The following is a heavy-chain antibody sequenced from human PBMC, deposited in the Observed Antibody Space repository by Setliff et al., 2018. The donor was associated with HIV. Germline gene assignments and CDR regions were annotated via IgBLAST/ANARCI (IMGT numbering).Heavy chain of an antibody. V-gene: IGHV5-51*01. CDR2: IHPGDSDT. D-gene: IGHD5-18*01. CDR1: GYSFTSYW. CDR3: ARRRDDNYGSFDY. J-gene: IGHJ4*02. Sequence: GESLKISCKGSGYSFTSYWIGWVRQMPGKGLEWMGIIHPGDSDTRYSPSFQGQVTISADKSITTAYLQWSGLKASDTAMYYCARRRDDNYGSFDYWGQGTLVTVSS.